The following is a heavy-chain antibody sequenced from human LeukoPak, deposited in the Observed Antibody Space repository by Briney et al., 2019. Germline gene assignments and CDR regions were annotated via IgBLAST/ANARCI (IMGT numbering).Heavy chain of an antibody. CDR2: ISSNSIYV. J-gene: IGHJ4*02. CDR3: AKVPPVALLAPPDY. Sequence: TGGSLRLSCAASGFTFSSYSMNWVRQAPGKGLEWVSSISSNSIYVFYADSMKGRFTISRDNSKNTLYLQMNSLRAVDTAVYYCAKVPPVALLAPPDYWGQGTLVTVSS. V-gene: IGHV3-21*04. D-gene: IGHD3-3*02. CDR1: GFTFSSYS.